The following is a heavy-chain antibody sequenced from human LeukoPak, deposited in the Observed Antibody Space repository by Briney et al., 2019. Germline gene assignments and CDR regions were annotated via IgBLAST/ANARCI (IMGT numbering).Heavy chain of an antibody. D-gene: IGHD3-10*01. CDR2: ISSSGSTI. Sequence: GGSLRLSCAASGFTFSNAWMSWVRQAPGKGLEWVSDISSSGSTIYFADSVKGRFTISRDNAKNSLYLQMNSLRDEDTAVYYCARLEYYYVSGNYYKLFDYWGQGTLVTVCS. CDR3: ARLEYYYVSGNYYKLFDY. CDR1: GFTFSNAW. V-gene: IGHV3-48*02. J-gene: IGHJ4*02.